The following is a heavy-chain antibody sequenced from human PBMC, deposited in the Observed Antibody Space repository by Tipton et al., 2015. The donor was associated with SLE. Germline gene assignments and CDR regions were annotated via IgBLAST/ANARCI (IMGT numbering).Heavy chain of an antibody. J-gene: IGHJ6*02. Sequence: SLRLSCAASGFTFSSYWMSWVRPAPGKGLEWVSFIRTKTYGGTTKYDAFVKGRFTISRDDSKSIAYLQMNSLKTDDTAVYYCTRVDIVVVSAAHPGPSYYTMEDWGQGTTVTVSS. CDR1: GFTFSSYW. CDR2: IRTKTYGGTT. D-gene: IGHD2-2*03. CDR3: TRVDIVVVSAAHPGPSYYTMED. V-gene: IGHV3-49*04.